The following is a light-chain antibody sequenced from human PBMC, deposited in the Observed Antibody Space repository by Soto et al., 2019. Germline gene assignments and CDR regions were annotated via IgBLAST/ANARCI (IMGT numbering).Light chain of an antibody. J-gene: IGLJ2*01. CDR1: SSNIGAGYD. CDR3: QSYDSSLSGSV. Sequence: QSVLTQPPSVSGAPGQRVTISCTGSSSNIGAGYDVHWYQQLPGTAPKLLIYGNSNRPSGVPDRFSGSKSGTSASLAITGLQAEHEADYYCQSYDSSLSGSVFGGGTKVPVL. CDR2: GNS. V-gene: IGLV1-40*01.